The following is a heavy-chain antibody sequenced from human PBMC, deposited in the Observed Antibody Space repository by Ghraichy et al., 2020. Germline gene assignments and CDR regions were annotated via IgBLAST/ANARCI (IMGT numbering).Heavy chain of an antibody. J-gene: IGHJ4*02. CDR2: IYSGGTT. CDR3: VNYLQGGFDY. V-gene: IGHV3-66*01. CDR1: RFTVSTNY. D-gene: IGHD3-16*01. Sequence: GGSLRLSCAASRFTVSTNYMNWVRQAPGKGLEWVSAIYSGGTTLYAESVKGRFTISRDNSKNTVYLQMERLRAEDTAVYYCVNYLQGGFDYWGQGTLVTVSS.